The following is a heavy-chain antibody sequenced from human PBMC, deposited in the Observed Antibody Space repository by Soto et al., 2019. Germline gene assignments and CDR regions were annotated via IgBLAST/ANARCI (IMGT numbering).Heavy chain of an antibody. CDR1: GLSVITGGVG. CDR3: ALRSCGGDCYGLWFDP. J-gene: IGHJ5*02. CDR2: IYWDDEK. V-gene: IGHV2-5*02. Sequence: QINLKESGPTLVKPTQTLTLTCTFSGLSVITGGVGVAWIRQPRGKALEWLALIYWDDEKWYSPSLKSRLTITKDTSKNQVVLTMTNMDPVDTATYYCALRSCGGDCYGLWFDPWGQGTLVTVSS. D-gene: IGHD2-21*02.